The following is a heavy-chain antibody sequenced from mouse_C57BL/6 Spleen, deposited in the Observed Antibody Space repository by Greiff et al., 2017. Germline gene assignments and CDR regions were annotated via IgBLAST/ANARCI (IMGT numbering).Heavy chain of an antibody. Sequence: EVKLMESGAELVRPGASVKLSCTASGFNIKDYYMHWVKQRPEQGLEWIGRIDPEDGDTEYAPKFQGKATMTADTSSNTAYLQLSSLTSEDTAVYYCTTEDYSNYYAMDYWGQGTSVTVSS. V-gene: IGHV14-1*01. J-gene: IGHJ4*01. CDR1: GFNIKDYY. CDR2: IDPEDGDT. D-gene: IGHD2-5*01. CDR3: TTEDYSNYYAMDY.